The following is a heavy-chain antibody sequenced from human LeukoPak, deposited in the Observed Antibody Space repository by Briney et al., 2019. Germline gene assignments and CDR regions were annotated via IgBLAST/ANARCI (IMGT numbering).Heavy chain of an antibody. CDR1: GFTVSRNY. CDR3: VRGGGGTGTFDY. D-gene: IGHD1-1*01. Sequence: GGSLRLSCAASGFTVSRNYMSWVRQAPGKGLEWVSVIYSGGNTYCADSVKGRFTISRHNLKNTLYLQMNSLRAEDTAVYYCVRGGGGTGTFDYWGQGTLVTVSS. V-gene: IGHV3-53*04. CDR2: IYSGGNT. J-gene: IGHJ4*02.